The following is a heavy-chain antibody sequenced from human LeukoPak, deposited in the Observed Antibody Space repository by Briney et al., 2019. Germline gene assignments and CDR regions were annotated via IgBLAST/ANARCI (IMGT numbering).Heavy chain of an antibody. V-gene: IGHV4-34*01. CDR1: GGSFSGYY. CDR3: ARYKRDSSGWKPLFRTSSKTYGMDV. Sequence: SETLSLTCAVYGGSFSGYYWSWIRQPPGKGLEWIGEINHSGSTNYNPSLKRRVTISVDTSKNQFSLKLSSVTAADTAVYYCARYKRDSSGWKPLFRTSSKTYGMDVWGQGTTVTVSS. D-gene: IGHD6-19*01. J-gene: IGHJ6*02. CDR2: INHSGST.